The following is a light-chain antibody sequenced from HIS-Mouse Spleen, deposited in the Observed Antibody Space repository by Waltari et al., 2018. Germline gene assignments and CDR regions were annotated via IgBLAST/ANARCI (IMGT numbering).Light chain of an antibody. V-gene: IGLV1-40*01. Sequence: QSVLTQPPSVSGAPGQRVTISCTGSSSNIGAGYDVHWYQQLPGTAPKLPIYGNSSRPSGVPDRFSGSKSGTSDSLAITGLQAEDEADYYCQSYDSSLSGSVFGGGTKLTVL. CDR3: QSYDSSLSGSV. J-gene: IGLJ3*02. CDR2: GNS. CDR1: SSNIGAGYD.